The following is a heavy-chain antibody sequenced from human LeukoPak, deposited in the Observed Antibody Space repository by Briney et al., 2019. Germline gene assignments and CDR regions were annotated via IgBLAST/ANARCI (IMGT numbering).Heavy chain of an antibody. CDR2: ASYSGGT. V-gene: IGHV4-31*03. Sequence: PSETLSLTCSVSGGSVTGGGYYWSWIRQHPGKGLEWIGFASYSGGTYYNPSLMSRITISVDRSQNQFSLKLSSVTAADTAVYYCARADSSGYYYFDYWGQGTLVTVSS. J-gene: IGHJ4*02. CDR1: GGSVTGGGYY. D-gene: IGHD3-22*01. CDR3: ARADSSGYYYFDY.